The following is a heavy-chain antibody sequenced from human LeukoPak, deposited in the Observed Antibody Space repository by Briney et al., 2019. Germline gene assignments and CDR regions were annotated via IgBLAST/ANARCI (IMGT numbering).Heavy chain of an antibody. CDR2: ISSSSSYI. Sequence: GGSLRLSCAASGFTFSSYSMNWVRQAPGKGLEWVSSISSSSSYIYYADSVKGRFTISRDNAKNSLYLQMNSLRAEDTAVYYCASGGGSGGIHDYWGQGTLVTASS. CDR1: GFTFSSYS. J-gene: IGHJ4*02. D-gene: IGHD3-10*01. V-gene: IGHV3-21*01. CDR3: ASGGGSGGIHDY.